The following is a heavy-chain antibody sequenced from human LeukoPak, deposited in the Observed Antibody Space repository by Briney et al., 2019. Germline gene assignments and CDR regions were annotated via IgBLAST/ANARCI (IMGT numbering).Heavy chain of an antibody. V-gene: IGHV3-53*01. CDR3: ARNVAVAGTYYYYYMDV. J-gene: IGHJ6*03. CDR2: IYSGGST. Sequence: PGGSLRLSCAASGFTVSSNYMSWVRQAPGKGLEWVSVIYSGGSTYYADSVKGRFTISRDNSKNTLYLQMNSLRAEDTDVYYCARNVAVAGTYYYYYMDVWGKGTTVTISS. D-gene: IGHD6-19*01. CDR1: GFTVSSNY.